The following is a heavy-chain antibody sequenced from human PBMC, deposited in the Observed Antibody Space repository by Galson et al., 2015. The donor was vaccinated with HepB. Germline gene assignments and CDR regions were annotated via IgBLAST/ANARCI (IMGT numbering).Heavy chain of an antibody. J-gene: IGHJ6*02. V-gene: IGHV1-18*01. D-gene: IGHD1-1*01. Sequence: SVKVSCKASGYNFNNYGLSWIRQAPGPGLEWMGWLSGYDGSTNYAQKFQGRVTMTADASTGTAYLELRDLRSDDTAVYYCARDSRLELRLNNYFSYGMDVWGQGSAVTVSS. CDR1: GYNFNNYG. CDR3: ARDSRLELRLNNYFSYGMDV. CDR2: LSGYDGST.